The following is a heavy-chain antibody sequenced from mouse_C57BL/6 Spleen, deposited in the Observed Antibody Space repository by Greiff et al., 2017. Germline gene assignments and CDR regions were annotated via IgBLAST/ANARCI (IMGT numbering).Heavy chain of an antibody. J-gene: IGHJ3*01. Sequence: VQLQESGAELVKPGASVKMYCKASGSTFTTYPIEWMKQNHGKSLEWIGNFHPYNDYTKYNEKFKGKASLTVSKSSSTVYLELRRFTSDDAAVYYCAREVASNAFAYWGQGTLVTVSA. CDR1: GSTFTTYP. V-gene: IGHV1-47*01. CDR2: FHPYNDYT. CDR3: AREVASNAFAY. D-gene: IGHD2-5*01.